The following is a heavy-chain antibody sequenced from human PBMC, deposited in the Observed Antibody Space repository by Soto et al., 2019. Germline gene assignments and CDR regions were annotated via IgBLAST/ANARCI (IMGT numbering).Heavy chain of an antibody. D-gene: IGHD5-18*01. CDR3: ARGSGYRYGLFDY. J-gene: IGHJ4*02. CDR1: GGTFSSYT. V-gene: IGHV1-69*02. CDR2: IIPSLGIA. Sequence: QVQLVQSGAEVKKPGSSVKVSCKASGGTFSSYTISWVRQAPGQGLEWMGRIIPSLGIANYAQKFQGRVKITADKSTSTADMALSSLRSEDTAEYYSARGSGYRYGLFDYWGQGTLVTVSS.